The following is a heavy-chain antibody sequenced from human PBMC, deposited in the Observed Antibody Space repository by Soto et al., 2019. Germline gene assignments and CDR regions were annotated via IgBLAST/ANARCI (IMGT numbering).Heavy chain of an antibody. CDR2: ISGSGGST. CDR3: AKDGSYGQLWDY. D-gene: IGHD1-26*01. CDR1: GFTFSSYT. Sequence: EVQLLESGGGLVQPGGSLRLSCAASGFTFSSYTMSWVRQAPGKGLEWVSAISGSGGSTYYADSVKGRFTISRDNSKNTLYLQMNSLRAEDTAVYYCAKDGSYGQLWDYWGQGTLVTVSS. V-gene: IGHV3-23*01. J-gene: IGHJ4*02.